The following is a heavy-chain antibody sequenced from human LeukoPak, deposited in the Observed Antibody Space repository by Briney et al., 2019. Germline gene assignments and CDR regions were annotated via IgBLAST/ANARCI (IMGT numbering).Heavy chain of an antibody. CDR1: GGSINYYY. V-gene: IGHV4-59*01. J-gene: IGHJ5*02. Sequence: SETLSLSCTVYGGSINYYYWMWIRQPPGKGLDWIGYIYYSGGTHYNPSLKSRVSMLVATSKNQFSLKLTAVTAADTAVYYCARDRQYCTNGVCPTGWFDPWGQGTLVTVSS. CDR2: IYYSGGT. D-gene: IGHD2-8*01. CDR3: ARDRQYCTNGVCPTGWFDP.